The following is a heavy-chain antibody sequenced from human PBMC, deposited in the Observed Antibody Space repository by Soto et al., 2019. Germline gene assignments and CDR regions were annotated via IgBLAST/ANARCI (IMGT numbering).Heavy chain of an antibody. D-gene: IGHD3-22*01. Sequence: GASVKVSCKASGYTFTNYGISWVRQAPGQGLEWMGWINVYNGNTKYAQKVQGRVTMTTDTSTSTAYMELSSLRSEDTAVYYCARDIEVYDSSGYFVDYWGQGTLVTVSS. CDR2: INVYNGNT. CDR1: GYTFTNYG. J-gene: IGHJ4*02. CDR3: ARDIEVYDSSGYFVDY. V-gene: IGHV1-18*01.